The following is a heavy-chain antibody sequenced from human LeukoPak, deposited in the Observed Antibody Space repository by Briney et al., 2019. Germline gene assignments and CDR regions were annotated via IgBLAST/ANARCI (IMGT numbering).Heavy chain of an antibody. Sequence: GGSLRLSCAASGFTFTNYAISWVRQTPGKGLELVSATVGSRPDTYHAGSVKGRFTVSRDNSRNTLYLQMNNLRIEDSAVYYCTKAPLMSCTGAFCYPFDSWGQGVLVTVSS. J-gene: IGHJ4*02. CDR3: TKAPLMSCTGAFCYPFDS. D-gene: IGHD2-8*02. CDR1: GFTFTNYA. CDR2: TVGSRPDT. V-gene: IGHV3-23*01.